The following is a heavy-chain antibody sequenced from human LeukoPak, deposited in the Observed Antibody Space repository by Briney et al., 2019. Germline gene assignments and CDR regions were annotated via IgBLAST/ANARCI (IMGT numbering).Heavy chain of an antibody. CDR3: AKDRKDIVVVVAATLGR. CDR1: GFTFSSYA. Sequence: GGSLRLSYAASGFTFSSYAMLWVSQAPGKGLEWVSAISGSGGSTYYADSVKGRFTISRDNSKNTLYLQMNSLRAEDTAVYYCAKDRKDIVVVVAATLGRWGRGTLVTVSS. V-gene: IGHV3-23*01. CDR2: ISGSGGST. D-gene: IGHD2-15*01. J-gene: IGHJ4*02.